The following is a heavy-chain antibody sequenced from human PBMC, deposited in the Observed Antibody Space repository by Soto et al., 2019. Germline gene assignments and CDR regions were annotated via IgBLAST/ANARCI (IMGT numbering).Heavy chain of an antibody. D-gene: IGHD5-18*01. V-gene: IGHV3-23*01. CDR2: ISGSGATA. CDR3: AHGEDDYGYQVHFDY. Sequence: EVQLSDSGEDLVQPGGSLRLSCAASGFTFSSYGMSWVRQAPGKGLERVSAISGSGATASYADSVKGRFIISRDNSKNTLHLQMNSLRVEATAIYYCAHGEDDYGYQVHFDYWGQGPLVTVSS. J-gene: IGHJ4*02. CDR1: GFTFSSYG.